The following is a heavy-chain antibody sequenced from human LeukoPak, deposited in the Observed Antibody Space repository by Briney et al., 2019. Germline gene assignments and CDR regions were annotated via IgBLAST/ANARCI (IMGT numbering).Heavy chain of an antibody. CDR2: IWYDGSNK. V-gene: IGHV3-33*01. CDR1: GFTFSSYG. CDR3: ARDGGNYGIGD. Sequence: PGGSLRLSCAASGFTFSSYGMHWVRQAPGKGLEWVAVIWYDGSNKYYADSVKGRFTTSRDNSKNTLYLQMNSLRAEDTAVYYCARDGGNYGIGDWGQGTLVTVSS. D-gene: IGHD1-26*01. J-gene: IGHJ4*02.